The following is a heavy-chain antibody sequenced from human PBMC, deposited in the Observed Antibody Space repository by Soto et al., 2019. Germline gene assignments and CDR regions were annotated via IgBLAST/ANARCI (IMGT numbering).Heavy chain of an antibody. CDR2: INAGNGNT. J-gene: IGHJ4*02. CDR1: GYTFTSYA. CDR3: ARGPGGPDGPGDY. D-gene: IGHD2-15*01. V-gene: IGHV1-3*01. Sequence: QVQLVQSGAEVKKPGASVKVSCKASGYTFTSYAMHWVRQAPGQRLEWMGWINAGNGNTKYSQKFQGRVTITRDTSASTAYMELSSLRSADTAVYLCARGPGGPDGPGDYWGQGTRVSVSS.